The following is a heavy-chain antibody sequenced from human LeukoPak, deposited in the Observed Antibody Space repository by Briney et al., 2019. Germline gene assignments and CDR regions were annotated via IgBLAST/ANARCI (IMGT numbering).Heavy chain of an antibody. V-gene: IGHV3-48*04. D-gene: IGHD1-26*01. CDR2: IDTSSSTI. CDR3: ARDRGPCTA. CDR1: GFTFSSYA. J-gene: IGHJ4*02. Sequence: PGRSLRLSCAASGFTFSSYAMHWVRQAPGKGLEWISYIDTSSSTIYYADSVKGRFTISRDNAKNSLFLQMNSLRAEDTAVYYCARDRGPCTAWGQGTLVTVSS.